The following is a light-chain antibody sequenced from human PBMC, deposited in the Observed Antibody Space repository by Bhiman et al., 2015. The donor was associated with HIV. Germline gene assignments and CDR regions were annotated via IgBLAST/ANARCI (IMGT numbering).Light chain of an antibody. J-gene: IGLJ1*01. CDR1: SSNIGADYD. V-gene: IGLV1-50*01. CDR2: GST. Sequence: QPVLTQPPSVSGAPGQRVTISCTGSSSNIGADYDVHWYQQLPGTAPKLLIYGSTNRPSGVPDRFSGSKSGTSATLGITGLQTGDEADYYCGTWDNSLSTGGVFGTGTKVTVL. CDR3: GTWDNSLSTGGV.